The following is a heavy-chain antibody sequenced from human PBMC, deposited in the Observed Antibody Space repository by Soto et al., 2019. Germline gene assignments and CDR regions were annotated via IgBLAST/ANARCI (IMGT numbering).Heavy chain of an antibody. D-gene: IGHD3-3*01. Sequence: ASVKVSCKASGYTFTSYDINWVRQATGQGLEWMGWMNPNSGNTGYAQKFQGRVTMTRNTSISTAYMELSSLRSEDTAVYYCARSGVRGFAVVIKPIGYWGQGTLVTVSS. CDR1: GYTFTSYD. V-gene: IGHV1-8*01. CDR3: ARSGVRGFAVVIKPIGY. J-gene: IGHJ4*02. CDR2: MNPNSGNT.